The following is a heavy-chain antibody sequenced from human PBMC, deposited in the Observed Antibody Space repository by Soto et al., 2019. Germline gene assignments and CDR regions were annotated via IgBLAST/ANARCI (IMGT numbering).Heavy chain of an antibody. D-gene: IGHD6-13*01. J-gene: IGHJ5*02. CDR3: ARDPAEAAEPGVFDP. V-gene: IGHV3-48*03. CDR2: ISSSGSTI. Sequence: GGSLRLSCAASGFTFSSYEMNWVRQAPGKGLEWVSCISSSGSTIYYADSVKGRFTISRDNAKNSLYLQMNSLRAEDTAVYYCARDPAEAAEPGVFDPWGQGTLVTVSS. CDR1: GFTFSSYE.